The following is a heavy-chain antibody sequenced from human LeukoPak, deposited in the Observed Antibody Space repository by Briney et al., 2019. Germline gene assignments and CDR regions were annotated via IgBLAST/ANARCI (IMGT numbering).Heavy chain of an antibody. CDR1: GFTFSSYW. V-gene: IGHV3-7*01. CDR3: ARGGGGYFDWLFVFDY. CDR2: IKQDGSEK. J-gene: IGHJ4*02. Sequence: GGSLRLSCAASGFTFSSYWMSWVRQAPGKGLEWVANIKQDGSEKYYVDSVKGRFTISRENAKNSLYLQMNSLRAEDTAVYYCARGGGGYFDWLFVFDYWGQGTLVTVSS. D-gene: IGHD3-9*01.